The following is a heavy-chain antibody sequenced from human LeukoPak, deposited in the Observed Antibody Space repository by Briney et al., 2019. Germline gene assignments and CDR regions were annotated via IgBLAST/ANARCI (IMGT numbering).Heavy chain of an antibody. Sequence: GGSLRLSCAASGFAFSHYWMSWVRQAPGKGLEWLANIRQDGSDNYYADSVKGRFTFSRDNARNSLELQMNSLRVEDTAVYYCAKSSPPPLRYWGQGTLVTVSS. CDR3: AKSSPPPLRY. J-gene: IGHJ4*02. V-gene: IGHV3-7*03. CDR1: GFAFSHYW. CDR2: IRQDGSDN.